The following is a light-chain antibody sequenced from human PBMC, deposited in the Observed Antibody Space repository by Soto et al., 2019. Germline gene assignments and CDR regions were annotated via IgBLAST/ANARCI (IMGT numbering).Light chain of an antibody. CDR2: KAS. CDR3: QHYNSYSEA. Sequence: DIQMTQSPSTLSGSVGYRFTITCRASQPISCWLAWYQQKPGKAPKLLIYKASTLKSGVPSRFSGSGSGTEFTLTISSLQPDDFATYYCQHYNSYSEAFGQGTKVDIK. J-gene: IGKJ1*01. V-gene: IGKV1-5*03. CDR1: QPISCW.